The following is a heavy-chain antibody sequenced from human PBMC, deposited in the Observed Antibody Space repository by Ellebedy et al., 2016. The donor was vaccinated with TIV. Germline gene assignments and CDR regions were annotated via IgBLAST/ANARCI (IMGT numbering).Heavy chain of an antibody. V-gene: IGHV4-39*07. Sequence: MPSETLSLTCTVSGGSITSGTYYWGWIRQPPGKGLEWIGYIYYSGSAYYNPSLKSRVTMSIHTSKTQFSLKLTSVTAADTAVYFCARDWRGHSYFDYWGPGTLVTVSS. D-gene: IGHD3-3*01. J-gene: IGHJ4*02. CDR3: ARDWRGHSYFDY. CDR2: IYYSGSA. CDR1: GGSITSGTYY.